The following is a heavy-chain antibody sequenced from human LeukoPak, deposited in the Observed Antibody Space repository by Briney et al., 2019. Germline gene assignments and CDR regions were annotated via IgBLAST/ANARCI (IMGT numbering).Heavy chain of an antibody. J-gene: IGHJ6*02. CDR3: ARLPITKRAMDV. V-gene: IGHV4-39*01. CDR2: IYYVGSP. D-gene: IGHD3-3*01. CDR1: GDSIGSGDAY. Sequence: TSETLSLTCSVSGDSIGSGDAYWGWIRQSPLKGLEWIASIYYVGSPHYNPSLNSRRVTMSVDTAKNQFSLKLTSVTAADTAVYYCARLPITKRAMDVWGQGTTVTVSS.